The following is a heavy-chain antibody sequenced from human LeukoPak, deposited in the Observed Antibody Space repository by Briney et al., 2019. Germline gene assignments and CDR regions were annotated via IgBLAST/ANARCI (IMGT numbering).Heavy chain of an antibody. CDR3: ARDDCTSASCYCAY. Sequence: GASVKVSCKASGYPFTSYGISWVRQAPGEGLEWMGYISGYNGNTDYAQRLQGRVTMTTDTSTSTAYMELRSLRPDDTAVYYCARDDCTSASCYCAYWGQGTLVTVSS. CDR1: GYPFTSYG. CDR2: ISGYNGNT. V-gene: IGHV1-18*01. J-gene: IGHJ4*02. D-gene: IGHD2-2*01.